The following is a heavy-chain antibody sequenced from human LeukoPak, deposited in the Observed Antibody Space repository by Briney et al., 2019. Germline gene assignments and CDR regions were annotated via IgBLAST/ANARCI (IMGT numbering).Heavy chain of an antibody. Sequence: SETLSLTCTVSGGSISSYYWSWIRQPPGKGLEWIGEINHSGSTNYNPSLKSRVTISVDTSKNQFSLKLSSVTAADTAVYYCARGSNGYKTRGKAFDIWGQGTMVTVSS. J-gene: IGHJ3*02. CDR3: ARGSNGYKTRGKAFDI. CDR1: GGSISSYY. V-gene: IGHV4-34*01. D-gene: IGHD5-24*01. CDR2: INHSGST.